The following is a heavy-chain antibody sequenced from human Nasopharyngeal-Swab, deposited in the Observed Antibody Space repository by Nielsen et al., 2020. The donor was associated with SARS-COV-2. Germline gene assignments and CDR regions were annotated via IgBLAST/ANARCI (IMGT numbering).Heavy chain of an antibody. V-gene: IGHV7-4-1*02. Sequence: ASVKVSCKASGHTFTTYPMNWVRQAPGQGLEWMGWINTNTGNPTYAQGFTGRFVFSLDTSVNTAYLQISSLKAEDTAVYYCARDHNSWSGNWFDPWGQGTLVTVSS. D-gene: IGHD6-13*01. CDR3: ARDHNSWSGNWFDP. CDR1: GHTFTTYP. CDR2: INTNTGNP. J-gene: IGHJ5*02.